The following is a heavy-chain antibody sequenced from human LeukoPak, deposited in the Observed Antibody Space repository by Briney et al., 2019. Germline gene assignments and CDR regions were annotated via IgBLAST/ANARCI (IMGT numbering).Heavy chain of an antibody. V-gene: IGHV3-21*01. D-gene: IGHD6-19*01. Sequence: GGSLRLSCAASGFTFSSYWMNWVRQAPGKGLEWVSSISSSSSYIYYADSVKGRFTISRDNAKNSLYLQMNSLRAEDTAVYYCARDLSSGAFDIWGQGTMVTVSS. CDR3: ARDLSSGAFDI. CDR2: ISSSSSYI. CDR1: GFTFSSYW. J-gene: IGHJ3*02.